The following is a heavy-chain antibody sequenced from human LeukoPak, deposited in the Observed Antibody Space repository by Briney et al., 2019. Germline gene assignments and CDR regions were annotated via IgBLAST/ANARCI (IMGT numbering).Heavy chain of an antibody. Sequence: GGSLRLSCAASGFTFSSYSMNWVRQAPGKGLEWVSSISSSSSYIHYADSVKGRFTISRDNAKNSLYLQMNSLGAEDTAVYYCARDKGSSWSGGFDYWGQGTLVTVSS. J-gene: IGHJ4*02. V-gene: IGHV3-21*01. CDR2: ISSSSSYI. D-gene: IGHD6-13*01. CDR1: GFTFSSYS. CDR3: ARDKGSSWSGGFDY.